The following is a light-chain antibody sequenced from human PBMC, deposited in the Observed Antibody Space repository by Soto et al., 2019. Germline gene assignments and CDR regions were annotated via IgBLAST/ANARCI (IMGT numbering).Light chain of an antibody. CDR2: DVS. CDR1: RNDVGGYNY. Sequence: QSALTQPRSVSGSPGQSVTISCTGTRNDVGGYNYVSWFQQHPDKAPKLIIYDVSKRPSGVPDRFSGSKSGNTASLTISGLQAEDEADYYCCAYVGNYSWLFGGGTQLTVL. CDR3: CAYVGNYSWL. V-gene: IGLV2-11*01. J-gene: IGLJ2*01.